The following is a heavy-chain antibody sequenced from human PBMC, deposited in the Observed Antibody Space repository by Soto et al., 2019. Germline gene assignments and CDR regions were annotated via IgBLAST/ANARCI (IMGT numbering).Heavy chain of an antibody. CDR3: AHSKYSRSSFDY. D-gene: IGHD6-6*01. J-gene: IGHJ4*02. CDR2: IYWDDDK. CDR1: GFSLSTSDVG. Sequence: SGPTLVNPTQTLTLTCTFSGFSLSTSDVGVGWIRQPPGRALEWLAIIYWDDDKRYSPSLKSRLTITKDTSKNQVVLTVTNMDPVDAATYYCAHSKYSRSSFDYWGQGTLVTVSS. V-gene: IGHV2-5*02.